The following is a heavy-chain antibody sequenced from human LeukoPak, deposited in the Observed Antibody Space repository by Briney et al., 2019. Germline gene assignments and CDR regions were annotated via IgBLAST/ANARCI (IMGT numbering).Heavy chain of an antibody. CDR2: INHSGST. CDR1: GGSFSGYY. J-gene: IGHJ5*02. CDR3: ARINWNSDP. V-gene: IGHV4-34*01. D-gene: IGHD1-7*01. Sequence: PSETLSLTCAVYGGSFSGYYWSWIRQPPGKGLEWIGEINHSGSTNYNPSLKSRVTISVDTSKNQSSLKLSSVTAADTAVYYCARINWNSDPWGQGTLVTVSS.